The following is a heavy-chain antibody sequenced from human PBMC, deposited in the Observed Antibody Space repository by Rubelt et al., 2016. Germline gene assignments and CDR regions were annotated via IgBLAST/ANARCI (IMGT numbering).Heavy chain of an antibody. V-gene: IGHV3-64D*06. CDR2: INSNGGST. D-gene: IGHD4-11*01. Sequence: EVQLVESGGGLVQPGGSLRLSCSASGFSFSSYAMHWVRQAPGKGLEYVSAINSNGGSTYYADSVKGRFTISRDNSKNTLYLQMSSLRGEDTAVYYCVKETATVTSPFDYWGQGTLVTVSS. CDR3: VKETATVTSPFDY. CDR1: GFSFSSYA. J-gene: IGHJ4*02.